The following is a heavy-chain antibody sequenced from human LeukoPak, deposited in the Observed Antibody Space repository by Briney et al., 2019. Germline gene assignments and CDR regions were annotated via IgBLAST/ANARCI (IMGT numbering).Heavy chain of an antibody. Sequence: GGSLRLSCAASGFTFSSYAMSWVRQAPGKGLEWVSAISGSGASTYYADSVKGRFTISRDNSKNTLYLQMNSLRAEDTAVYYCAKPDRASITMIVVVITFDYWGQGTLVTVSS. D-gene: IGHD3-22*01. V-gene: IGHV3-23*01. CDR3: AKPDRASITMIVVVITFDY. CDR1: GFTFSSYA. J-gene: IGHJ4*02. CDR2: ISGSGAST.